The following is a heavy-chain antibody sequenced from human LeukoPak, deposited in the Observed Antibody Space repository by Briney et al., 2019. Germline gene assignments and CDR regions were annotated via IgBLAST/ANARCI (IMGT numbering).Heavy chain of an antibody. Sequence: PGGSLRLSCAASGFTFSSYGMHWVRQAPGKGLEWVAVISYDGSNKYYADSVKGRFTISRDNSKNTLYLQMNSLRAEDTAVYYCAKSKGKDLVGAGVYWGQGTLVTVSS. CDR3: AKSKGKDLVGAGVY. J-gene: IGHJ4*02. CDR1: GFTFSSYG. V-gene: IGHV3-30*18. D-gene: IGHD1-26*01. CDR2: ISYDGSNK.